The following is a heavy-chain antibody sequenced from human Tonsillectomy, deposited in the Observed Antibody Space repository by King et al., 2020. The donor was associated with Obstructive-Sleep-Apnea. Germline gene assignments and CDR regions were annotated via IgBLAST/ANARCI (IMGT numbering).Heavy chain of an antibody. CDR1: GFTFDDYA. Sequence: VQLVESGGNLVQPGRSMRLSCAASGFTFDDYAMHWGRQAPGKGLEWGLGISWNSGSKGYSVSVKGRITISRDNAKNSLYLQMNSRKAEDTALYYCGKDMGSSGYYGPDGFDIWGQGTMVTVSS. D-gene: IGHD3-22*01. J-gene: IGHJ3*02. CDR2: ISWNSGSK. CDR3: GKDMGSSGYYGPDGFDI. V-gene: IGHV3-9*01.